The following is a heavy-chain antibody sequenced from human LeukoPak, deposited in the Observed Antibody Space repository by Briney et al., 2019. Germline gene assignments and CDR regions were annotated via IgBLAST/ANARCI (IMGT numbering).Heavy chain of an antibody. CDR2: IYTSGST. V-gene: IGHV4-4*07. CDR1: GGSISTYY. CDR3: ARSEYSSSFDY. J-gene: IGHJ4*02. Sequence: TSETLSLTCTVSGGSISTYYWSWIRQPAGKGLEWIGRIYTSGSTNYNPSLKSEVTMSVDTSKNQFSLKVSSVTAADTAVYYCARSEYSSSFDYWGQRTLVTVSS. D-gene: IGHD6-6*01.